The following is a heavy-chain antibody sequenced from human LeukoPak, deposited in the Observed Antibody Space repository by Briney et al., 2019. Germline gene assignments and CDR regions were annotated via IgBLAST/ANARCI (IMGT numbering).Heavy chain of an antibody. CDR1: GFSLPSYW. CDR3: ASSTPGYSSGWSNH. J-gene: IGHJ5*02. V-gene: IGHV5-10-1*01. Sequence: GESLRTSCKGSGFSLPSYWINWVRQMPGQGLEWMGRIDHSDSYTSYSPSLQGHVTNSADKSINTAYLQWSSLKASDTAMYYCASSTPGYSSGWSNHWGQGTLVTVSS. D-gene: IGHD6-19*01. CDR2: IDHSDSYT.